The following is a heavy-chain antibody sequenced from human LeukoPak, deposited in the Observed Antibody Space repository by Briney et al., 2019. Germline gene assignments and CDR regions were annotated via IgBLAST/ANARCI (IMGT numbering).Heavy chain of an antibody. CDR2: IYHSGST. CDR1: GGSINSGAYS. D-gene: IGHD5-18*01. V-gene: IGHV4-30-2*01. CDR3: ARAVDTAMVN. J-gene: IGHJ4*02. Sequence: PSETLSLTCAVSGGSINSGAYSWSWIRQPTGKGLEWIGYIYHSGSTYYNPSLKSRVTISVDRSKNQFSLKLSSVTAADTAVYYCARAVDTAMVNWGQGTLVTVSS.